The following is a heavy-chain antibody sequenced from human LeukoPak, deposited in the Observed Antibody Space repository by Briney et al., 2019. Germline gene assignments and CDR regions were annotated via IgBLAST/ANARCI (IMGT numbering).Heavy chain of an antibody. CDR3: AKDAYYDFWSGYPPHY. Sequence: PGGSLRLSCVASGFSFSNYAMSWVRQAPVKGLEWVSTISGSGGSTYYADSVKGRFTISRDNSKNTLYLQMNSLRAEDTAVYYCAKDAYYDFWSGYPPHYWGQGTLVTVSS. CDR2: ISGSGGST. J-gene: IGHJ4*02. CDR1: GFSFSNYA. D-gene: IGHD3-3*01. V-gene: IGHV3-23*01.